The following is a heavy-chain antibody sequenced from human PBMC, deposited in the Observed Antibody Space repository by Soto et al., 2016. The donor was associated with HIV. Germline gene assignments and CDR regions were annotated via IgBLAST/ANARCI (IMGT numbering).Heavy chain of an antibody. V-gene: IGHV4-61*02. Sequence: QVQLQESGPGLVKPSQTLSLTCTVSGGSISSGSYYWSWIRQAAGKGLEWIGRIYTSGSTYYSPSLKSRLTMSLDTSKNQFSLNLTSVTAADTALYFCARVYGSSWNPADAFDIWGRGTLVTSLQ. D-gene: IGHD6-13*01. J-gene: IGHJ3*02. CDR1: GGSISSGSYY. CDR2: IYTSGST. CDR3: ARVYGSSWNPADAFDI.